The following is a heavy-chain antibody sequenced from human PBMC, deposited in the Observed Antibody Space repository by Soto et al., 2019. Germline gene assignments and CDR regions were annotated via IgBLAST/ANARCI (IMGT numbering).Heavy chain of an antibody. CDR3: ARGVDTAMSDDAFDI. V-gene: IGHV1-69*02. CDR1: GGTFSSYT. J-gene: IGHJ3*02. CDR2: IIPILPIA. D-gene: IGHD5-18*01. Sequence: QVQLVQSGAEVKKPGSSVKVSCKASGGTFSSYTISWVRQPPGQGLEWMGRIIPILPIASYAQKFQGRVTITADKSTSTAYMELSSLRSEDTALYYCARGVDTAMSDDAFDIWGQGTMVTVSS.